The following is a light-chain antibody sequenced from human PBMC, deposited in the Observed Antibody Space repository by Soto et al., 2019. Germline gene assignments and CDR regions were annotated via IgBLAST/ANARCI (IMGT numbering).Light chain of an antibody. Sequence: EFVLTQSPGTLSLSPGEGATLSCRASQSLSSNYLAWYHQKPGQAPRLLIYGASTRATGIPARFSGSGSGTEFTLTINSLQSEDFAVYYCQQYNNWPRTFGQGTKEDIK. CDR2: GAS. V-gene: IGKV3-15*01. CDR3: QQYNNWPRT. CDR1: QSLSSN. J-gene: IGKJ1*01.